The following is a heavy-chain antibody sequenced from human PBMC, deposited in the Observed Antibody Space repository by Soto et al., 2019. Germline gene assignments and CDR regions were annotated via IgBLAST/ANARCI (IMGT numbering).Heavy chain of an antibody. CDR1: GGSITGSY. Sequence: QVQLQESGPGLVKPSGTLSLTCTVTGGSITGSYWSWIRQSPGKGLEWIGYLFHSGSTYYNPSLESRLATSIDTSKNQFSLRLTSVTATDTAVYYCARHNIYCTGGTCYGPAFDVWGQGTLVTVSS. CDR2: LFHSGST. CDR3: ARHNIYCTGGTCYGPAFDV. V-gene: IGHV4-59*08. D-gene: IGHD2-8*02. J-gene: IGHJ3*01.